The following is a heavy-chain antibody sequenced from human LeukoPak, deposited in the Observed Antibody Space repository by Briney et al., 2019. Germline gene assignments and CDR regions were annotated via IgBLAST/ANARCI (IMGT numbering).Heavy chain of an antibody. D-gene: IGHD3-10*01. CDR3: ARGYGSGNYYPKDY. J-gene: IGHJ4*02. Sequence: SETLSLTCAVYGGSFSGYYWSWIRQPPGKGLEWIGEINHSGSTNYNPSLKSRVTTSVDTSKNQWYLKLTSVTAAGTAVYYCARGYGSGNYYPKDYWGQGTLVTVSS. V-gene: IGHV4-34*01. CDR2: INHSGST. CDR1: GGSFSGYY.